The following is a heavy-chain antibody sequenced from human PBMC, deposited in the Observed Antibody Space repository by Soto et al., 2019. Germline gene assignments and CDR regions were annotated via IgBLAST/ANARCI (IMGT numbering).Heavy chain of an antibody. V-gene: IGHV1-18*04. CDR2: ISAYNGNT. CDR1: GYTFTSYG. J-gene: IGHJ4*02. D-gene: IGHD3-3*01. CDR3: GRVYYDFLAGGGGIDY. Sequence: QVQLVQSGAEVKKPGASVKVSCKASGYTFTSYGISWVRQAPGQGLEWMGWISAYNGNTNYAQKLQGRVTMTTDTATSTAQRGVGSLRSDDTAVFYCGRVYYDFLAGGGGIDYWGQGTLVTVSS.